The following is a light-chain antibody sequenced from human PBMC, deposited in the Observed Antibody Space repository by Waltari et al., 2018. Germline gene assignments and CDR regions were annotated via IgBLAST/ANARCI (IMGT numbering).Light chain of an antibody. CDR3: QHYNSFSALFT. CDR2: KAS. Sequence: TCRASQSISRWLAWYQQKPGKAPKLLIHKASSLQSGVPSRFSDSGSGTEFTLNITSLQPDDFATYYCQHYNSFSALFTFGPGTQVDIK. CDR1: QSISRW. V-gene: IGKV1-5*03. J-gene: IGKJ3*01.